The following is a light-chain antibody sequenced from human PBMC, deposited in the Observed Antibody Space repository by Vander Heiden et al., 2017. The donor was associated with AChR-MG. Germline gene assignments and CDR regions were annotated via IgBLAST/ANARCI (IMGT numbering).Light chain of an antibody. V-gene: IGKV3-20*01. J-gene: IGKJ1*01. CDR3: HQYGSSPWT. CDR1: QSVSSSF. CDR2: GAS. Sequence: EIVLTQSPGTLSLSPGERATLSCRASQSVSSSFLAWYQQKPGQAPRLLIYGASSRATGIPDRFSGSGSGTAFTLTISRLELEDFAVYYCHQYGSSPWTFGQGTKVEIK.